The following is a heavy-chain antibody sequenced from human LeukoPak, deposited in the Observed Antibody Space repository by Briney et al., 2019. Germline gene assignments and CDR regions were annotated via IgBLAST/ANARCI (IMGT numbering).Heavy chain of an antibody. D-gene: IGHD1-26*01. Sequence: PGGSLSLSCAASGLTISSYWMHCVCQAPGGGLVCVSRINSDGSSISYAHAVKGRLPTSRDTAKNTLYLQMNSLGPENTAVYYCARRAYSGSYFYFDYWGQGTLVTVSS. CDR3: ARRAYSGSYFYFDY. J-gene: IGHJ4*02. CDR1: GLTISSYW. V-gene: IGHV3-74*01. CDR2: INSDGSSI.